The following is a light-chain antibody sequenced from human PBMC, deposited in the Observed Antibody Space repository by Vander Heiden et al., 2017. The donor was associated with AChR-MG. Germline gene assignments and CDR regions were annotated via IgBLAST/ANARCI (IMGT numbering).Light chain of an antibody. J-gene: IGKJ1*01. CDR1: QSVSNN. CDR3: QQYNDWPHA. Sequence: IVMPHSPSTLSVSPGARAPLSCRASQSVSNNLAWYQQKPGQTPRLLMYGASTRATGIPARFSGSGSGTEFTLTINSLQSEDFAVYYCQQYNDWPHAFGRGTKVEVK. CDR2: GAS. V-gene: IGKV3-15*01.